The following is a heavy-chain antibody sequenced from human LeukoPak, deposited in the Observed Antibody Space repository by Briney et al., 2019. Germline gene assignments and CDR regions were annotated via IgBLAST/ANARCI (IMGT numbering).Heavy chain of an antibody. CDR2: INAGNGNT. CDR3: ARDPPAVGFDY. CDR1: GYTFTSYT. V-gene: IGHV1-3*01. D-gene: IGHD6-19*01. Sequence: GASVKVSFKTSGYTFTSYTMHWVRQAPGQRLEWMGWINAGNGNTKYSQEFQGRVTITRDTSASTAYMELSSLRSEDTAVYYCARDPPAVGFDYWGQGTLVTVSS. J-gene: IGHJ4*02.